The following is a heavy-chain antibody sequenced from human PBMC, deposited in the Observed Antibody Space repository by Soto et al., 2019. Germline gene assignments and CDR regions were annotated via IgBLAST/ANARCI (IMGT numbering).Heavy chain of an antibody. CDR3: ARDGDCSGGSCSTNYWFDP. CDR2: INPSGGST. J-gene: IGHJ5*02. Sequence: QVQLEQSGAEVKKPGASVKVSCKASGYTFSSQYMNWVRQAPGQGLEWMGIINPSGGSTSSAQKFQGRLTLTRDISTRTFYMELSSLRSEDTAVYYCARDGDCSGGSCSTNYWFDPWGQGTLVTVSS. D-gene: IGHD2-15*01. V-gene: IGHV1-46*01. CDR1: GYTFSSQY.